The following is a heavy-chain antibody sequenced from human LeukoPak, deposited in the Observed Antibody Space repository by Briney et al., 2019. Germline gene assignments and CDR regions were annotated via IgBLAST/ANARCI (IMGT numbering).Heavy chain of an antibody. D-gene: IGHD6-19*01. Sequence: PSETLSLTCTVSGGSISSSSYFWGWIRQPPGRGLEWIGSMYYSGNTYYNPSLRSRVTISVDTSNNQFSLKLSSVTAADTAVYYCARDPGIVVAGGFPSALWGQGTLVIVSS. V-gene: IGHV4-39*02. CDR1: GGSISSSSYF. J-gene: IGHJ4*02. CDR2: MYYSGNT. CDR3: ARDPGIVVAGGFPSAL.